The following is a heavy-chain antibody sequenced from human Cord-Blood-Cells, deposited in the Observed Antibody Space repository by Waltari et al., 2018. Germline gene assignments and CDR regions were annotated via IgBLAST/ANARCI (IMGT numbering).Heavy chain of an antibody. V-gene: IGHV3-15*01. CDR3: TTDNWNYYYYGMDV. Sequence: EVQLVESGGGLVKPGGSLRLSCAASGFTFSNAWMSWVRQAPGKGLVWVGRIKSKTDGGTTDYAAPVKGRFTISRDDSKNTLYLQMNSLKTEDTAVYYCTTDNWNYYYYGMDVWGQGTTVTVSS. CDR2: IKSKTDGGTT. J-gene: IGHJ6*02. D-gene: IGHD1-20*01. CDR1: GFTFSNAW.